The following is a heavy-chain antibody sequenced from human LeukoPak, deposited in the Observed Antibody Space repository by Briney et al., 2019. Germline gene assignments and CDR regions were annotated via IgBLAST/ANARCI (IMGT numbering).Heavy chain of an antibody. CDR3: AKVRQFTAATGTGLDQ. D-gene: IGHD6-13*01. J-gene: IGHJ4*02. V-gene: IGHV3-33*06. CDR1: GFTFSNYG. CDR2: IWNDGSYK. Sequence: GGSLRLSCAASGFTFSNYGMHWVRQAPGKGLDWVAVIWNDGSYKYYADSVRGRFTISRDNSMNTVYLQMNSLRAEDTAVYYCAKVRQFTAATGTGLDQWGQGTLVIVSS.